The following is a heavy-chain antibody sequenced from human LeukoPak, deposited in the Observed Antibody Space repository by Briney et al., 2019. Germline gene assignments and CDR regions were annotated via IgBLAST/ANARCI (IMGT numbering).Heavy chain of an antibody. CDR1: GFTFSSYW. Sequence: GGSLRLSCAASGFTFSSYWMHWVRQAPGKGLVWVSRISTDGSSTSYADSVKGRFTISRDNSENSLYLQMDSLTAEDTAVYYCTRKGSQWDFLVDYWGQGTRVAVSP. CDR3: TRKGSQWDFLVDY. CDR2: ISTDGSST. J-gene: IGHJ4*02. V-gene: IGHV3-74*01. D-gene: IGHD2/OR15-2a*01.